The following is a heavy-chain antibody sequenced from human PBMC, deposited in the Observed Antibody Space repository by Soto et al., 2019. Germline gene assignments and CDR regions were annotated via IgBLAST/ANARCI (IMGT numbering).Heavy chain of an antibody. Sequence: SETLSLTCTVSGGSISSYYWSWIRQPPGKGLEWIGYIYYSGSTNYNPSLKSRVTISVDTSKNQFSLKLSSVTAADTAVYYCARVQGDYGDYYFDYWGQGTLVTVSS. D-gene: IGHD4-17*01. CDR3: ARVQGDYGDYYFDY. J-gene: IGHJ4*02. CDR2: IYYSGST. CDR1: GGSISSYY. V-gene: IGHV4-59*01.